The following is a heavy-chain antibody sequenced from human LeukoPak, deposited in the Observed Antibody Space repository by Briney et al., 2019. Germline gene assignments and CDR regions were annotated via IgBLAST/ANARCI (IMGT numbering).Heavy chain of an antibody. J-gene: IGHJ4*02. V-gene: IGHV3-7*01. Sequence: GGSLRLSCAASGFAFSSYWMTWVRQAPGKGLEWVATMGQDGSETFYADSVKGRFTISRDNMKNSLFLQMNSLRAEDRAVYFCARDTYRFNDYWGQGTLVTVYS. CDR2: MGQDGSET. CDR3: ARDTYRFNDY. CDR1: GFAFSSYW.